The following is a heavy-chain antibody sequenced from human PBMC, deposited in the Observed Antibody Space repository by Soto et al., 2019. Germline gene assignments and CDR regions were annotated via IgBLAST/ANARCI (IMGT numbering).Heavy chain of an antibody. V-gene: IGHV3-30*03. Sequence: GGSLRLSCAASGFTFSSYGMHWVRQAPGKGLEWVAVISFDGSNEKYTDSVKGRFTISKDNSRNTLYLQMNSLRTEDTAVYYCARDGGRTGAAGHWGQGTLVTVSS. CDR3: ARDGGRTGAAGH. CDR2: ISFDGSNE. D-gene: IGHD3-16*01. J-gene: IGHJ4*02. CDR1: GFTFSSYG.